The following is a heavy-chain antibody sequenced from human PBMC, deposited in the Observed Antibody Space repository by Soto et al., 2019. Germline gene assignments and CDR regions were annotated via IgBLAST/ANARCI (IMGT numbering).Heavy chain of an antibody. CDR1: GFTFSDYG. J-gene: IGHJ6*02. CDR2: VSNDENK. V-gene: IGHV3-30*18. Sequence: GSLRLSCAASGFTFSDYGMHWVRQAPGKGLEWVAVVSNDENKYYTDSVKGRFTISRDNSKNTVYLQMNGLRPDDTAVYYCSKGGSKAGMDVWGQGTTVTVSS. D-gene: IGHD1-26*01. CDR3: SKGGSKAGMDV.